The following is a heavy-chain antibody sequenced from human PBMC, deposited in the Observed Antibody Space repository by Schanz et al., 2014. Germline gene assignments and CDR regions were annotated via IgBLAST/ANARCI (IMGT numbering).Heavy chain of an antibody. J-gene: IGHJ4*02. V-gene: IGHV3-33*08. Sequence: QVQLLQFGGGVVQPGRSLRLSCAASGFIFSSYGLHWVRQAPGKGLEWVAFIWYDGSNKYYADSVRGRFTISRDRFQNTLYLRMSSLRAEDTAVYYCARPRFDYGEVDYWGQGTLVTVSS. D-gene: IGHD4-17*01. CDR2: IWYDGSNK. CDR1: GFIFSSYG. CDR3: ARPRFDYGEVDY.